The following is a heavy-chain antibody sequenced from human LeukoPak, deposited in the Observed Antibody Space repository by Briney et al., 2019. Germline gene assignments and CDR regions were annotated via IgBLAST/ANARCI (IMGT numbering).Heavy chain of an antibody. J-gene: IGHJ4*02. CDR2: IGSGGDT. CDR1: GFGFSSYD. Sequence: GGSLRLSCAGSGFGFSSYDMLWVRQATGKGLEWVSAIGSGGDTYYAGSVKGRFTISRESAKNSFYLQMNSPSAGDTAVYSCARAVAGTDEIDSWGQGTLVTVSS. D-gene: IGHD6-19*01. V-gene: IGHV3-13*01. CDR3: ARAVAGTDEIDS.